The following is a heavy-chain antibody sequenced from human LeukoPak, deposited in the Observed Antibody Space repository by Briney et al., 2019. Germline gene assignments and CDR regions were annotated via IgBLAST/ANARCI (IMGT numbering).Heavy chain of an antibody. CDR3: ARSGYSYGFDY. CDR1: GGSISSYY. J-gene: IGHJ4*02. Sequence: SETLSLTCTVSGGSISSYYWSWIRQPPGKGLEWIGYIYYSGSTNYNPSLKSRVTISVDTSKNQFSLKLGSVTAADTAVYYCARSGYSYGFDYWGQGTLVTVSS. CDR2: IYYSGST. V-gene: IGHV4-59*01. D-gene: IGHD5-18*01.